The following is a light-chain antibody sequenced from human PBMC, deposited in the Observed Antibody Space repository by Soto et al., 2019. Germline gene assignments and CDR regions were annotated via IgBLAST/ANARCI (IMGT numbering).Light chain of an antibody. CDR3: QQYNSYSGT. Sequence: DIQMTQSPSTLSASVGDRVTITCRASQSISNWLAWYQHKPGKAPNLLIYGASSLESGVPSRFSGSGSETEFTLTISTLQPDDFATYYCQQYNSYSGTFGQGTKVEIK. J-gene: IGKJ1*01. CDR2: GAS. V-gene: IGKV1-5*01. CDR1: QSISNW.